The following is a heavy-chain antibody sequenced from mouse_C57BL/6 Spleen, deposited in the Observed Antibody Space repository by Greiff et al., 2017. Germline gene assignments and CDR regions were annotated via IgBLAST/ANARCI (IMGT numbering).Heavy chain of an antibody. CDR3: ARVGALQGMDY. CDR2: ISYDGSN. D-gene: IGHD4-1*01. V-gene: IGHV3-6*01. J-gene: IGHJ4*01. Sequence: EVQLKESGPGLVKPSQSLSLTCSVTGYSITSGYYWNWIRQFPGNKLEWMGYISYDGSNNYNPSLKNRISITRDTSKNQFFLKLNTVTTEDTATYYCARVGALQGMDYWGQGTSVTVSS. CDR1: GYSITSGYY.